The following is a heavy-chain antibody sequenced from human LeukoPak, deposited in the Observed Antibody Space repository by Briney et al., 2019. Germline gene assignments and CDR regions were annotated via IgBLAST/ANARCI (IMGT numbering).Heavy chain of an antibody. CDR1: GYTFTSYG. J-gene: IGHJ5*02. D-gene: IGHD3-10*01. Sequence: GASVKVSCKTSGYTFTSYGISWVRQAPVQGLEWMGWISAYNGNTNYAQKLQGRVTMTTDTSTSTAYMELRSLRSDDTAVYYFARELGVRGVWRFDPWGQGTLVTVSS. CDR3: ARELGVRGVWRFDP. CDR2: ISAYNGNT. V-gene: IGHV1-18*01.